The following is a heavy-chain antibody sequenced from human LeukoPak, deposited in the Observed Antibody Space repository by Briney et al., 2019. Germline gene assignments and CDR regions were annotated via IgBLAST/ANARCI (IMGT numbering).Heavy chain of an antibody. CDR1: GYTFTGYA. V-gene: IGHV1-3*01. Sequence: ASVKVSCKASGYTFTGYAMHWVRQAPGQRLEWMGWINAGNGNTKYSQKFQGRVTITRDTSASTAYMELSSLRSEDTAVYYCARGWGRYYYDSSGYYPYFDYWGQGTLVTVSS. J-gene: IGHJ4*02. D-gene: IGHD3-22*01. CDR3: ARGWGRYYYDSSGYYPYFDY. CDR2: INAGNGNT.